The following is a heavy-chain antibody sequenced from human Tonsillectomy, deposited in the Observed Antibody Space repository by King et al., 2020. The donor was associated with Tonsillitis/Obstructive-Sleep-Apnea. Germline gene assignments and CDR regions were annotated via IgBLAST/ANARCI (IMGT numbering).Heavy chain of an antibody. V-gene: IGHV3-33*01. D-gene: IGHD1-26*01. CDR3: ARDAVGSKIPAFFDY. CDR2: MWYDGDTK. J-gene: IGHJ4*02. CDR1: GFTFTDYG. Sequence: QLVQSGGGVVQPGRSLRLSCATSGFTFTDYGMNWVRQAPGKGLEWVATMWYDGDTKYYADSVKGRFTISRDTSKDTLYLQMNSLRVEDTALYYCARDAVGSKIPAFFDYWGQGTLVTVSS.